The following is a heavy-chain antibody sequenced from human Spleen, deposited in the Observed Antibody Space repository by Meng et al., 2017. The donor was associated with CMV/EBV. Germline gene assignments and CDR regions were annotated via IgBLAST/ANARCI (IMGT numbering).Heavy chain of an antibody. V-gene: IGHV4-31*02. CDR3: ARVGAQLWLQVFDY. CDR1: GGSISSGGYY. D-gene: IGHD5-18*01. Sequence: SGGSISSGGYYWSWIRQHPGKGLEWIGYIYYSGSTYYNPSLKSRVTISVDTSKNQFSLKLSSVTAADTAVYYCARVGAQLWLQVFDYWGQGTLVTVSS. J-gene: IGHJ4*02. CDR2: IYYSGST.